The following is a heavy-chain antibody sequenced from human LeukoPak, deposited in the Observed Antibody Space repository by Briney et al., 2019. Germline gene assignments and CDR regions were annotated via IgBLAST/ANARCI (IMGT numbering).Heavy chain of an antibody. CDR1: GGSISSYY. J-gene: IGHJ5*02. CDR2: IYYSGST. CDR3: ARGLNYDILTGENWFDP. Sequence: SETLSLTCTVSGGSISSYYWSWIRQPPGKGLEWIGYIYYSGSTNYNPSLKSRVTISVDTSKNQFSLKLSSVTAADTAVYYCARGLNYDILTGENWFDPWGQGTLVTVSS. V-gene: IGHV4-59*01. D-gene: IGHD3-9*01.